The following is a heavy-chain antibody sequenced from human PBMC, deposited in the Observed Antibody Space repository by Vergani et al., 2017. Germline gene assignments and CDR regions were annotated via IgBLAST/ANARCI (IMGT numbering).Heavy chain of an antibody. Sequence: QVQLVQSGAEVKKPGASVKVSCKASGYTFTSYDINWVRQATGQGLEWMGWMNPNSGKTGYAQKFQGIVTMTRNTSISTAYMELSSLRSEDTAVYYCARGPHSSGWFYYYYYMDVWGKGTTVTVSS. CDR1: GYTFTSYD. D-gene: IGHD6-19*01. CDR2: MNPNSGKT. CDR3: ARGPHSSGWFYYYYYMDV. V-gene: IGHV1-8*02. J-gene: IGHJ6*03.